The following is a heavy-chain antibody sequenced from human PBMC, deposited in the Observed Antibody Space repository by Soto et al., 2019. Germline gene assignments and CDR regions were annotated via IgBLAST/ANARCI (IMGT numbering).Heavy chain of an antibody. CDR3: ARDPLGATRDYYCYGIDV. J-gene: IGHJ6*02. D-gene: IGHD1-26*01. V-gene: IGHV3-30-3*01. Sequence: GGSLRLSCAASGFTFSSYAMHWVRQAPGKGLEWVAVISYDGSNKYYADSVKGRFTISRDNSKNTLYLQMNSLRAEDTAVYYCARDPLGATRDYYCYGIDVWGQGTTVTVSS. CDR2: ISYDGSNK. CDR1: GFTFSSYA.